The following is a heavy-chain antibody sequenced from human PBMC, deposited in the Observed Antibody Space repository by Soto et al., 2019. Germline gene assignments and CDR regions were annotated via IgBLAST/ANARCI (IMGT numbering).Heavy chain of an antibody. D-gene: IGHD3-22*01. CDR1: GGSISSSSYY. Sequence: SETLSLTCTVSGGSISSSSYYWGWIRQPPGKGLEWIGSIYYSGSTYYNPSLKSRVTISVDTSKNHFSLKLSSVTAADTAVYYCARHVIEAWYYDSSGYYYPYYFDYWAQGTLVTVSS. J-gene: IGHJ4*02. V-gene: IGHV4-39*01. CDR2: IYYSGST. CDR3: ARHVIEAWYYDSSGYYYPYYFDY.